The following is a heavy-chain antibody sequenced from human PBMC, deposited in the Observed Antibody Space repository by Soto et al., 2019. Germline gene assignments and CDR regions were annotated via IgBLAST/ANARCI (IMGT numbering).Heavy chain of an antibody. J-gene: IGHJ6*02. V-gene: IGHV4-34*01. CDR3: ARALPVSRYCISIDCPRSGMAV. D-gene: IGHD2-2*01. CDR1: GGSFSGYY. CDR2: INHSGST. Sequence: SETLSLTCAVYGGSFSGYYWSWVRQPPGKGLEWIAEINHSGSTNYNPSLKSRVTISVDTSKNYFSLKLSFVTAADTAVYYCARALPVSRYCISIDCPRSGMAVWGQGTRVTVSS.